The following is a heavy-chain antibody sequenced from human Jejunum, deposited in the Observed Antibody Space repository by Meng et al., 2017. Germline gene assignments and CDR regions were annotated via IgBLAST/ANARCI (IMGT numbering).Heavy chain of an antibody. J-gene: IGHJ4*02. CDR1: GGSFSGYY. V-gene: IGHV4-34*01. D-gene: IGHD3-10*01. CDR3: ARGGDPRAYYFDY. Sequence: QVQLQQVGAVLLKPSETLSLTCAVYGGSFSGYYCGWIRQAPGKGLEWIGDIDHSGSTNYNPSLKNRVTISVDTSRNQISLNLNSVTAADTAVYYCARGGDPRAYYFDYWGQGNLVTVSS. CDR2: IDHSGST.